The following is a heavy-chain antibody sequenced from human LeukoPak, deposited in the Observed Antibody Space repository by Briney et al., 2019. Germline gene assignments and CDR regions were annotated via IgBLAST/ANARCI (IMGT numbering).Heavy chain of an antibody. CDR1: GYTFTSYY. CDR3: ARDVAPAAMFWFDP. J-gene: IGHJ5*02. D-gene: IGHD2-2*01. V-gene: IGHV1-46*01. CDR2: INPSGCST. Sequence: ASVKVSFKASGYTFTSYYMHWVRQAPAQGLEWMGIINPSGCSTSYAQKFQGRVTMPKDLYANKVYMELSSLRSDGTAVYFCARDVAPAAMFWFDPWGQGTLVSVSS.